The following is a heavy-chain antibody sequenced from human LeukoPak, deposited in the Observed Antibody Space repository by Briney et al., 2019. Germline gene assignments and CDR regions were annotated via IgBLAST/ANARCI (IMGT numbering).Heavy chain of an antibody. D-gene: IGHD5-18*01. Sequence: GGSLRLSCAATGFTVSSNYMSWVRQAPGKGLEWVSVIYSGGSTYYADSVKGRFTISRDISKNTLYLQMNSLRAEDTAVYYCAKDGGYSYGYLWYFDLWGRGTLVTVSS. CDR2: IYSGGST. J-gene: IGHJ2*01. CDR3: AKDGGYSYGYLWYFDL. CDR1: GFTVSSNY. V-gene: IGHV3-53*01.